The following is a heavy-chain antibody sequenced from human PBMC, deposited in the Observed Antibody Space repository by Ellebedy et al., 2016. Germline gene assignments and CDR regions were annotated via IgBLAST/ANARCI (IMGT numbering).Heavy chain of an antibody. CDR2: INHSGST. D-gene: IGHD1-26*01. J-gene: IGHJ4*02. CDR1: GGSFSGYY. V-gene: IGHV4-34*01. Sequence: SETLSLTXAVYGGSFSGYYWSWIRQPPGKGLEWIGEINHSGSTNYNPSLESRVTISQDTSKNQFSLKLSSVTAADTAVYYCARRKKWELPDCWGQGTLITVSS. CDR3: ARRKKWELPDC.